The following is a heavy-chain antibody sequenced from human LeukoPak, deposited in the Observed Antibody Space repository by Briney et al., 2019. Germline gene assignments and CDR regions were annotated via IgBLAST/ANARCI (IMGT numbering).Heavy chain of an antibody. D-gene: IGHD3-22*01. CDR1: GGSISGYY. CDR3: ARVLYYYDSSGYYPALDWYFDL. CDR2: IYYSGTT. J-gene: IGHJ2*01. Sequence: PSETLSLTCTVSGGSISGYYWSWIRQPPGKGLEWIGYIYYSGTTNYNPSLKSRVTISVDTSKNQFSLKLSSVTAADTAVYYCARVLYYYDSSGYYPALDWYFDLWGRGTLVTVSS. V-gene: IGHV4-59*01.